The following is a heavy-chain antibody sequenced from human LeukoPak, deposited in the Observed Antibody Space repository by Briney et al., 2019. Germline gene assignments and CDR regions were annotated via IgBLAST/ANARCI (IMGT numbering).Heavy chain of an antibody. J-gene: IGHJ5*02. D-gene: IGHD2-2*01. V-gene: IGHV1-8*02. Sequence: ASVKVSCKASGYSFTGYFMHWVRQAPGQGPEWMGWINPYSGNTGYAQKFQGRVTMTRNTSISTAYMELSSLRSEDTAVYYCARETVVVPAALFDPWGQGTLVTVSS. CDR2: INPYSGNT. CDR3: ARETVVVPAALFDP. CDR1: GYSFTGYF.